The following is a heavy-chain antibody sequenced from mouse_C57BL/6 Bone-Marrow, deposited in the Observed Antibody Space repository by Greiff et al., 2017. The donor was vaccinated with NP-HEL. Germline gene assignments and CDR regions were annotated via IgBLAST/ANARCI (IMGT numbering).Heavy chain of an antibody. J-gene: IGHJ2*01. V-gene: IGHV5-6*01. CDR1: GFPFSSYG. D-gene: IGHD2-3*01. Sequence: EVKLIESWGDLVKPGGALKLSCAASGFPFSSYGMSLVRQTPYKRLGWGATISSGGSYTYYPDSVKGRFTISRDNAKNTLYLQMSSLKSEDTAMYYCAREHDGYYGYFDYWGQGTTLTVSS. CDR2: ISSGGSYT. CDR3: AREHDGYYGYFDY.